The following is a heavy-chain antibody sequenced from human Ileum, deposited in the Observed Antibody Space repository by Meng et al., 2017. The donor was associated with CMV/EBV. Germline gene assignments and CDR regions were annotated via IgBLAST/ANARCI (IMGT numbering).Heavy chain of an antibody. V-gene: IGHV1-2*02. CDR2: INPNSGGT. D-gene: IGHD4-17*01. CDR3: ARDHGDYDGTFDY. CDR1: GYTFTGYF. Sequence: QVQLVQSGAEVKKPGASVKVSCKASGYTFTGYFLHWVRQAPGQGLEWMGWINPNSGGTNYAQKFQGRVTMTTDTSTSTAYMELRSLRSDDTAVYYCARDHGDYDGTFDYWGQGILVTVSS. J-gene: IGHJ4*02.